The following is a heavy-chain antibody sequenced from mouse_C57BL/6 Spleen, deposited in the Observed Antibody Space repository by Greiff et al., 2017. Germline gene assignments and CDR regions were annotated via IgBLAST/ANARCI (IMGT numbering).Heavy chain of an antibody. D-gene: IGHD2-3*01. Sequence: QQSCKASGYTFTSYWLHWVKQRPGRGLEWIGRIDPNSGGTKYNEKFKSKATLTVDKPSSTAYMQRSSLTSEDSAVYYCASYDGYQAWFAYWGQGTLVTVSA. J-gene: IGHJ3*01. V-gene: IGHV1-72*01. CDR2: IDPNSGGT. CDR1: GYTFTSYW. CDR3: ASYDGYQAWFAY.